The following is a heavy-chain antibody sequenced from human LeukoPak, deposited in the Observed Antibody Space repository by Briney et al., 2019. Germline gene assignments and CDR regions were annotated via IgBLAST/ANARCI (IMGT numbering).Heavy chain of an antibody. CDR3: ARGAGSSWFYS. Sequence: AGGSLRLSCAASGFTFSSYWMSWVRQAPGKGLEWVANIKQDGSEKYYVDSVKGRFTISRDNAKNSLYLQMSTLRDEDTAVYYCARGAGSSWFYSWGQGTLVTVSS. J-gene: IGHJ5*01. V-gene: IGHV3-7*02. CDR1: GFTFSSYW. CDR2: IKQDGSEK. D-gene: IGHD6-13*01.